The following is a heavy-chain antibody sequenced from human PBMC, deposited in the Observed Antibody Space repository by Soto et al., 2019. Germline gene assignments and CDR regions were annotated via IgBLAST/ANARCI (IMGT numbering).Heavy chain of an antibody. V-gene: IGHV3-30-3*01. CDR2: ISYDGSNK. D-gene: IGHD3-9*01. J-gene: IGHJ6*02. CDR3: ARDNLTNYDILTGYIPGGMDV. Sequence: GGSLRLSCAASGFTFSSYAMHWVRQAPGKGLEWVAVISYDGSNKYYADSVKGRFTISRDNSKNTLYLQMNSLRAEDTAVYYCARDNLTNYDILTGYIPGGMDVWGQGTTVTVSS. CDR1: GFTFSSYA.